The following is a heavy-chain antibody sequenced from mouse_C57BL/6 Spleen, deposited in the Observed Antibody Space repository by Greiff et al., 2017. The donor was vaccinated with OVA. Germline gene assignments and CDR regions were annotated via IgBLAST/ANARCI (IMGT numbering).Heavy chain of an antibody. J-gene: IGHJ1*03. CDR1: GFSFNTYA. CDR2: IRSKSNNYAT. Sequence: EVQGVESGGGLVQPKGSLKLSCAASGFSFNTYAMNWVRQAPGKGLEWVARIRSKSNNYATYYADSVKDRFTISRDDSESMLYLQMNNLKTEDTAMYYCVRHEDYSDWYFDVWGTGTTVTVSS. V-gene: IGHV10-1*01. CDR3: VRHEDYSDWYFDV. D-gene: IGHD2-12*01.